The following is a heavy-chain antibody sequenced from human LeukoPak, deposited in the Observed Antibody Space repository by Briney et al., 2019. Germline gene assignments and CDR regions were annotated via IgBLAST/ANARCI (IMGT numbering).Heavy chain of an antibody. CDR2: ISGSGGST. CDR3: ATRGYSYDPFDY. J-gene: IGHJ4*02. V-gene: IGHV3-23*01. Sequence: GGSLRLSCAASGFTFSSYAMSWVRQAPGKGLEWVSAISGSGGSTYYADSVRGRFTISRDNSKNTLYLQMNSLRAEDRAVYYCATRGYSYDPFDYWGQGTLVTVSS. D-gene: IGHD5-18*01. CDR1: GFTFSSYA.